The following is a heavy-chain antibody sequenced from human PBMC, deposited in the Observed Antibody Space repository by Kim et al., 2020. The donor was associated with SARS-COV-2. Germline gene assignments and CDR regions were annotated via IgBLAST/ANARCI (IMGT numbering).Heavy chain of an antibody. V-gene: IGHV3-48*04. CDR2: ISSSSTI. CDR1: GFTFSSYS. Sequence: GGSLRLSCAASGFTFSSYSMNWVRQAPGKGLEWVSYISSSSTIYYADSVKGRFTISRDNAKNSLYLQMNSLRAEDTAVYYCARPYITGYYYGMDVWGQGTTVTVSS. J-gene: IGHJ6*02. D-gene: IGHD3-10*01. CDR3: ARPYITGYYYGMDV.